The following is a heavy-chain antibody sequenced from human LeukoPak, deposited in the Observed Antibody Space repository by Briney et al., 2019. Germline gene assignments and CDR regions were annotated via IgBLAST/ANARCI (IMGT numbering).Heavy chain of an antibody. D-gene: IGHD1-26*01. CDR2: IKQDGSEK. J-gene: IGHJ4*02. Sequence: PGGSLRLSCAASGFTFSNYWMSWVRQAPGKGLEWVANIKQDGSEKYHVDSVKGRFTTSRDNAKNSLYLQMNSLRAEDTAVYYCAKYGPQDSGSSHFDYWGQGALVTVSS. CDR1: GFTFSNYW. V-gene: IGHV3-7*01. CDR3: AKYGPQDSGSSHFDY.